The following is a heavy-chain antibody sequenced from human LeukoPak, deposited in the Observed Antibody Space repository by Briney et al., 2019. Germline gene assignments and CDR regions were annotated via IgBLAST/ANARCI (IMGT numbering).Heavy chain of an antibody. J-gene: IGHJ4*02. CDR2: IRDKANSYGT. D-gene: IGHD1-26*01. Sequence: AGGSLRLSCAASGFSFSDHYMDWVRLAPGKGLEWVGRIRDKANSYGTEYAASVKGRFTISRDDSKDSLYLQMNSLRSEDTALYYCTRVRLGASTRYFDYWGQGTLVTVSS. CDR1: GFSFSDHY. CDR3: TRVRLGASTRYFDY. V-gene: IGHV3-72*01.